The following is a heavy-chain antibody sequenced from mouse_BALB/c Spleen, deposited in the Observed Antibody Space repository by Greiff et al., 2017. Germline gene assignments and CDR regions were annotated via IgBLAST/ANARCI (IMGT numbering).Heavy chain of an antibody. CDR3: ARDGNTGYAMDY. J-gene: IGHJ4*01. CDR1: GYTFTSYW. D-gene: IGHD2-1*01. CDR2: IDPSDSET. V-gene: IGHV1-69*02. Sequence: QVQLQQPGAELVKPGAPVKLSCKASGYTFTSYWMNWVKQRPGRGLEWIGRIDPSDSETHYNQKFKDKATLTVDKSSSTAYIQLSSLTSEDSAVYYCARDGNTGYAMDYWGQGTSVTVSS.